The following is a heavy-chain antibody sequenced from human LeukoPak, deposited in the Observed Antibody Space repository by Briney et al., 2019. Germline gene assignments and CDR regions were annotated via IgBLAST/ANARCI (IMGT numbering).Heavy chain of an antibody. CDR2: IYYSGST. CDR3: ARVGTIYTLDP. V-gene: IGHV4-61*08. Sequence: SQTLSLTCTVSGGSISSGDYYWSWIRQPPGKGLEWIGYIYYSGSTNYNPSLKSRVTISVDTSKNQFSLKLSSVTAADTAVYYCARVGTIYTLDPWGQGTLVTVSS. J-gene: IGHJ5*02. CDR1: GGSISSGDYY. D-gene: IGHD3-3*01.